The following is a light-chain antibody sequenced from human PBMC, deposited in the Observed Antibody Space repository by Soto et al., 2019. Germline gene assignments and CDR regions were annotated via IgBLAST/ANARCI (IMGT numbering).Light chain of an antibody. CDR3: QQYGSSTYT. V-gene: IGKV3-20*01. CDR1: QSISSSY. CDR2: AAS. Sequence: EIVLTQSPGTLSLSPGERATLSCRASQSISSSYLAWYQQKPGQAPRLLIYAASSSATGIPDRFSGSGCGTDFTLTISRPEPEDFAVYYCQQYGSSTYTFGQGTQLEIK. J-gene: IGKJ2*01.